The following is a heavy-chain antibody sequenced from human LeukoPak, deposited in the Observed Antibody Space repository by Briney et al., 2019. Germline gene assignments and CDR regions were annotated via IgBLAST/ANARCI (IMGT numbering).Heavy chain of an antibody. J-gene: IGHJ6*03. V-gene: IGHV1-24*01. D-gene: IGHD7-27*01. CDR1: GYTFTSYG. Sequence: GASVKVSCKASGYTFTSYGISWVRQAPGKGLEWMGGFDPEDGETIYAQKFQGRVTMTEDTSTDTAYMELSSLRSEDTAVYYCATAAGDHPYYYYMDVWGKGTTVTVSS. CDR3: ATAAGDHPYYYYMDV. CDR2: FDPEDGET.